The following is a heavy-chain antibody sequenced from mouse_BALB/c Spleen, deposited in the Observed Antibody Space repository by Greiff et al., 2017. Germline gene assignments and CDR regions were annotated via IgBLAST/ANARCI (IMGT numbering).Heavy chain of an antibody. Sequence: EVKVEESGPSLVKPSQTLSLTCSVTGDSITSGYWNWIRKFPGNKLEYMGYISYSGSTYYNPSLKSRISITRDTSKNQYYLQLNSVTTEDTATYYCARSPYYGNYEGAMDYWGQGTSVTVSS. CDR1: GDSITSGY. D-gene: IGHD2-10*01. V-gene: IGHV3-8*02. CDR3: ARSPYYGNYEGAMDY. J-gene: IGHJ4*01. CDR2: ISYSGST.